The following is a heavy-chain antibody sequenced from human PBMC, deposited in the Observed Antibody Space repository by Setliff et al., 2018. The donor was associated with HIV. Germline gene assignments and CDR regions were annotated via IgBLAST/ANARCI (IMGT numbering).Heavy chain of an antibody. CDR1: GYSISSGYY. Sequence: SETLSLTCAVSGYSISSGYYWGWIRQPPGKGLEWIGSIYHSGSTYYNPSLKSRVTISVDTSKNQFSLKLSSVTAADTAVYYCARGRYCGSYGYWGQGTLVTVSS. CDR3: ARGRYCGSYGY. J-gene: IGHJ4*02. CDR2: IYHSGST. V-gene: IGHV4-38-2*01. D-gene: IGHD1-26*01.